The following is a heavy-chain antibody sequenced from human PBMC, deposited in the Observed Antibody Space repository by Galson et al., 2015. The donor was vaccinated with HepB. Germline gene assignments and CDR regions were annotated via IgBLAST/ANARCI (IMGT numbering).Heavy chain of an antibody. CDR2: ISSSSTI. Sequence: SLRLSCAASGFTFSSYSMNWVRQAPGKGLEWVSYISSSSTIYYADSVKGRLTISRDNAKNSLYLQMNSLRAEDTAVYYCASLYSSSSPLDYWGQGTLVTVSS. CDR3: ASLYSSSSPLDY. J-gene: IGHJ4*02. CDR1: GFTFSSYS. D-gene: IGHD6-6*01. V-gene: IGHV3-48*01.